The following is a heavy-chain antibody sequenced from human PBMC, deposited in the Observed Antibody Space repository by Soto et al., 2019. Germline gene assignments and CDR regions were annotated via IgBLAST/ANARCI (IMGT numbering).Heavy chain of an antibody. D-gene: IGHD3-10*01. CDR2: ITGSGSDT. J-gene: IGHJ4*02. CDR3: AKLGSSAWSPNYYFDY. V-gene: IGHV3-23*01. Sequence: GGSLRLSCAASGFTFNNYAMGWVRQAPGKGLEWVSAITGSGSDTYYLDSVKGRFTISRDNSKNTLFLQVNSLRAEDTAIYYCAKLGSSAWSPNYYFDYWGQGTLVTVSS. CDR1: GFTFNNYA.